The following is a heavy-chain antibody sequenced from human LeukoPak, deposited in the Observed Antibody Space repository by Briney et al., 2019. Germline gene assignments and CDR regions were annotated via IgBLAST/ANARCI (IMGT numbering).Heavy chain of an antibody. CDR3: ARAGGRAYFDY. Sequence: SETLSLTCTVSGGSISSDDYYWSWIRQPPGKGLEWIGYIYYSGSTYYNPSLKSRVTIPVDTSKNQFSLKLSSVTAADTAVYYCARAGGRAYFDYWGQGTLVTVSS. CDR2: IYYSGST. CDR1: GGSISSDDYY. V-gene: IGHV4-30-4*01. D-gene: IGHD3-16*01. J-gene: IGHJ4*02.